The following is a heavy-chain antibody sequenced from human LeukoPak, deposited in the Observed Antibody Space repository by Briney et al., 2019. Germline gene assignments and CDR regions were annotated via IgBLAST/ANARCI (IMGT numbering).Heavy chain of an antibody. D-gene: IGHD5-18*01. CDR3: ARDRGYGIERYYFDY. CDR1: GYTFTSYY. V-gene: IGHV1-46*01. Sequence: ASVKVSCKASGYTFTSYYMHWVRQAPGQGLEWMGIINPSGGSTSYAQKFQGRVTMTRDMSTSTVYMELSSLRSEDTAVYYCARDRGYGIERYYFDYWGQGTLVTVSS. CDR2: INPSGGST. J-gene: IGHJ4*02.